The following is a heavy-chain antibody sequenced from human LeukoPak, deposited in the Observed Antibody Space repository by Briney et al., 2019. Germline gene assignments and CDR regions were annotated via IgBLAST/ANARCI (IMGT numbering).Heavy chain of an antibody. D-gene: IGHD3-16*01. CDR2: ISSSGTTI. J-gene: IGHJ4*02. V-gene: IGHV3-11*04. Sequence: PGGSLRLSCAASGFTFSDYYMSWIRQAPGKGLEWLSYISSSGTTIYYADSVKGRFTISRDNAKNSLYLQMSSLRGEDTALYYCATEHWGPNSWGQGTLVTVSS. CDR3: ATEHWGPNS. CDR1: GFTFSDYY.